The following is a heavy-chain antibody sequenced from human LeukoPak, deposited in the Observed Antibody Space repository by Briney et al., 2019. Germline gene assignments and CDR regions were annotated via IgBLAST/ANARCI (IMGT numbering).Heavy chain of an antibody. CDR1: GGSIRSGSYY. Sequence: SETLSLTCTVSGGSIRSGSYYWSWIRQPAGKGLEWIGRIYTSGSTNYNPSRKSRVTISVDTSKNQFSLKLSSVTAADTAVYYCARGLVVPAAILYYYYGMDVWGQGTTVTVSS. CDR2: IYTSGST. J-gene: IGHJ6*02. CDR3: ARGLVVPAAILYYYYGMDV. V-gene: IGHV4-61*02. D-gene: IGHD2-2*01.